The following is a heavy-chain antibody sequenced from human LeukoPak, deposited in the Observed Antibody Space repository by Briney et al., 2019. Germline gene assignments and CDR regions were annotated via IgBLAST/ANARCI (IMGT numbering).Heavy chain of an antibody. CDR1: GYTFTTYD. CDR2: MNPNSGNT. V-gene: IGHV1-8*01. J-gene: IGHJ5*02. Sequence: ASVKVSCKAPGYTFTTYDINWVRQATGQGLEWMGWMNPNSGNTGYTQKFQGRVTMTRNTSISTAYTELSSLRSEDTAVYYCARGRGSGHKENWFDPWGQGTLVTVSS. D-gene: IGHD6-19*01. CDR3: ARGRGSGHKENWFDP.